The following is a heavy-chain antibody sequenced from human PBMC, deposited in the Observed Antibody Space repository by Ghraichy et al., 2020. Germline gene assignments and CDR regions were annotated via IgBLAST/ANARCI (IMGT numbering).Heavy chain of an antibody. V-gene: IGHV3-9*01. J-gene: IGHJ4*02. Sequence: SLNISCAASGFTFDDYAMHWVRQAPGKGLEWVSGISWNSGSIGYADSVKGRFTISRDNAKNSLYLQMNSLRAEDTALYYCAKDKGSSGPYYFDYWGQGTLVTVSS. CDR2: ISWNSGSI. CDR3: AKDKGSSGPYYFDY. D-gene: IGHD3-22*01. CDR1: GFTFDDYA.